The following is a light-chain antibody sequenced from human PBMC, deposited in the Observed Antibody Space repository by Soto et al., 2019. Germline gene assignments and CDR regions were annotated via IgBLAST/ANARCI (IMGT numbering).Light chain of an antibody. CDR3: QPYDSSLSGWV. CDR1: SSNIGAGYD. Sequence: QAVVTQPPSVSGAPGQRVTISCTGSSSNIGAGYDVHWYQQLPGTAPKLLIYGNSNRPSGVPDRFSGSKSGTSASLAITGLQDEDEAVYYCQPYDSSLSGWVFGGGTKVTVL. CDR2: GNS. J-gene: IGLJ3*02. V-gene: IGLV1-40*01.